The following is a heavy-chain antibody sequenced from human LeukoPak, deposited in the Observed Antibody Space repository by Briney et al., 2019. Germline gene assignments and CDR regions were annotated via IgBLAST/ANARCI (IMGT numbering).Heavy chain of an antibody. CDR2: INIGNGYI. D-gene: IGHD6-19*01. Sequence: ASVKVSCKASGYSFTTKTIHWVRQAPGQRLEWMGWINIGNGYIKYSQEFQGRVTITSDTSASTAYMELSRLRSEDTAVYYCARDVNSSGARGAFDYWGQGTLVTVSS. CDR1: GYSFTTKT. CDR3: ARDVNSSGARGAFDY. V-gene: IGHV1-3*03. J-gene: IGHJ4*02.